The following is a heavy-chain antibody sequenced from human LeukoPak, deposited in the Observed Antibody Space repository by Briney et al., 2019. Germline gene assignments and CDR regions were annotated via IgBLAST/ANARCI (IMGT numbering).Heavy chain of an antibody. J-gene: IGHJ4*02. D-gene: IGHD1-26*01. CDR1: GDSFSMYA. CDR2: IITIFGTT. CDR3: ARGQRGGSHYYFDY. Sequence: ASVEVSCKASGDSFSMYAISWMRQAPGQGLEWMGGIITIFGTTNYAQTFQGRVTITADKSTSTAFMELSSLRSDDTAVYYCARGQRGGSHYYFDYWGQGTLVTVPS. V-gene: IGHV1-69*06.